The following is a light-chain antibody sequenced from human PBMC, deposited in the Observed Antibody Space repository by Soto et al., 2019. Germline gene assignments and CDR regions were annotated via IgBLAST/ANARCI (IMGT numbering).Light chain of an antibody. CDR3: QQYGSSPRT. CDR1: QSVGSGY. Sequence: EIALTQSPGTLSLSPGERATLSCRASQSVGSGYLAWYQQKPGQAPRLLIYGASSRATGIPDRFSGSVSGTDFTLTISRLEPEDFAVYYCQQYGSSPRTFGQGTKLEIK. V-gene: IGKV3-20*01. J-gene: IGKJ2*01. CDR2: GAS.